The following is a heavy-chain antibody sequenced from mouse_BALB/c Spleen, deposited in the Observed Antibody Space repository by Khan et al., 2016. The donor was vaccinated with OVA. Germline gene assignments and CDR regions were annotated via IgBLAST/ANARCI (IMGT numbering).Heavy chain of an antibody. V-gene: IGHV1-7*01. CDR3: TRDRIDY. Sequence: QVQLKQSGAELAKPGASVQMSCKASGYTFTTYWMHWVKQRPGQGLEWIGYINPTSGYTDYSENFKDKATLSADISSSTAYMQLSRLTSEDSAVYYCTRDRIDYWGQGTTLTVSS. CDR2: INPTSGYT. J-gene: IGHJ2*01. CDR1: GYTFTTYW.